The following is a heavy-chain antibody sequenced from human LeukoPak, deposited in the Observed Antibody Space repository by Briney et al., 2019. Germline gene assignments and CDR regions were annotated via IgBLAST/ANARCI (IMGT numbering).Heavy chain of an antibody. CDR1: GYTFTSYY. D-gene: IGHD2-2*01. CDR3: ARDLYCSSTSCYLGYDYYYGMDV. CDR2: INPSGGST. J-gene: IGHJ6*02. V-gene: IGHV1-46*01. Sequence: ASVKVSCKASGYTFTSYYMHWVRQAPRQGLEWMGIINPSGGSTSYAQKFQGRVTMTRDTSTSTVYMELSSLRSEDTAVYYCARDLYCSSTSCYLGYDYYYGMDVWGQGTTVTVSS.